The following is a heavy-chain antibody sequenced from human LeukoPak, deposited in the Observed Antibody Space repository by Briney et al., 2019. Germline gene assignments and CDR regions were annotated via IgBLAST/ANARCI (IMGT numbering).Heavy chain of an antibody. J-gene: IGHJ5*02. Sequence: ASVKVSCKASGYTFTSYDINWVRQATGQGLEWMGWMNPNSGNTGYAQKFQGRVTMTRNTSISTAYMEQSSLRSEDTAVYYCATIAARPNWFDPWGQGTLVTVSS. D-gene: IGHD6-6*01. CDR3: ATIAARPNWFDP. CDR1: GYTFTSYD. CDR2: MNPNSGNT. V-gene: IGHV1-8*01.